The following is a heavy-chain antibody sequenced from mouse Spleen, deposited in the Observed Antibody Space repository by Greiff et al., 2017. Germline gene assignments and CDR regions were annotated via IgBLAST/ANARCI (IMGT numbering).Heavy chain of an antibody. Sequence: EVQLVESGPELVKPGASVKMSCKASGYTFTDYNMHWVKQSHGKSLEWIGYINPNNGGTSYNQKFKGKATLTVNKSSSTAYMELRSLTSEDSAVYYCARGYDGYSYAMDYWGQGTSVTVSS. CDR3: ARGYDGYSYAMDY. D-gene: IGHD2-3*01. CDR1: GYTFTDYN. J-gene: IGHJ4*01. CDR2: INPNNGGT. V-gene: IGHV1-22*01.